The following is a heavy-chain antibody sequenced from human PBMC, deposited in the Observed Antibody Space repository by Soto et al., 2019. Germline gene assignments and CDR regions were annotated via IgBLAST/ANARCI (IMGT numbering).Heavy chain of an antibody. J-gene: IGHJ4*02. Sequence: ASVKVSCKASGYTFTSYYMHWVRQAPGQGLEWMGIINPSGGSTSYAQKFRGRVTMTRDTSTSTVYMELSSLRSEDTAVYYCARDRTTMVRGDRAFDYWGQGTLVTVSS. V-gene: IGHV1-46*01. CDR3: ARDRTTMVRGDRAFDY. CDR2: INPSGGST. D-gene: IGHD3-10*01. CDR1: GYTFTSYY.